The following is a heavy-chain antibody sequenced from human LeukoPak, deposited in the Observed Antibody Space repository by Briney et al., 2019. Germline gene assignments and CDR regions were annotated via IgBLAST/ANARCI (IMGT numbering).Heavy chain of an antibody. V-gene: IGHV3-30*02. CDR1: GFTFSSYG. J-gene: IGHJ4*02. CDR3: ASPLRGYYYGSGSFWWGIDY. Sequence: GGSLRLSCAASGFTFSSYGMHWVRQAPGKGLEWVAFIRYDGSNKYYADSVKGRFTISRDNSKNTLFLQMNSLRAEDTAVYYCASPLRGYYYGSGSFWWGIDYWGQGTLVTVSS. CDR2: IRYDGSNK. D-gene: IGHD3-10*01.